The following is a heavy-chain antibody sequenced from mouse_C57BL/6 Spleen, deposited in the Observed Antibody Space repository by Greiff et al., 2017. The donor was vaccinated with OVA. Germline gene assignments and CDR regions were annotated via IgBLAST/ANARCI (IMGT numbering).Heavy chain of an antibody. V-gene: IGHV1-55*01. D-gene: IGHD4-1*01. J-gene: IGHJ1*03. Sequence: VQLQQSGAELVKPGASVKMSCKASGYTFTSYWITWVKQRPGQGLEWIGDIYPGSGSTNYNEKFKSKATLTVDTSSSTAYMQLSSLTSEDSAVYYCARPWDPYWYFDVWGTGTTVTVSS. CDR2: IYPGSGST. CDR3: ARPWDPYWYFDV. CDR1: GYTFTSYW.